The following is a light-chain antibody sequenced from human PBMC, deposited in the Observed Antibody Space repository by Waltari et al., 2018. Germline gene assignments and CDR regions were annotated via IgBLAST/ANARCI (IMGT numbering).Light chain of an antibody. CDR2: DVS. CDR1: SSDVVGYNS. J-gene: IGLJ3*02. Sequence: QSALTQPASVSGSPGQSITISCTGTSSDVVGYNSVSWYQPYPGKAPRLVISDVSKRPSGVSNRFSGSKSGNTASLTISGLQAEDEADYYCSSYTSSNTWVFGGGTKLTVL. V-gene: IGLV2-14*01. CDR3: SSYTSSNTWV.